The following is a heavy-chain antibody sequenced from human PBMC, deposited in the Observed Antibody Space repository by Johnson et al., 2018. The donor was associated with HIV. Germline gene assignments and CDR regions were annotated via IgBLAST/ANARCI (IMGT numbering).Heavy chain of an antibody. CDR1: GFTVSSNY. CDR2: LNSDGSNQ. Sequence: VQLVESGGGLIQPGGSLRLSCAASGFTVSSNYMSWVRQAPGRGLEWVSRLNSDGSNQYYADSVKGRFTISRDISKNTLYLQMNSLRAEDTAVYYCAKDPPYSSSSPGAFDIWGQGTMVTVSS. V-gene: IGHV3-53*01. D-gene: IGHD6-6*01. J-gene: IGHJ3*02. CDR3: AKDPPYSSSSPGAFDI.